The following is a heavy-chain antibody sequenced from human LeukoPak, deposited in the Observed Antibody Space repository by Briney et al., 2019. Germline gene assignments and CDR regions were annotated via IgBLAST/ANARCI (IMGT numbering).Heavy chain of an antibody. CDR2: IYHSGST. Sequence: SEALSLTCAVSGGSISSGGYSWSWIRQPPGKGLEWIGYIYHSGSTYYNPSLKSRVTISVDRPKNQFSLKLSSVTATDTAVYYCARVGGIVGANWFDPWGQGTLVTVSS. D-gene: IGHD1-26*01. CDR3: ARVGGIVGANWFDP. CDR1: GGSISSGGYS. J-gene: IGHJ5*02. V-gene: IGHV4-30-2*01.